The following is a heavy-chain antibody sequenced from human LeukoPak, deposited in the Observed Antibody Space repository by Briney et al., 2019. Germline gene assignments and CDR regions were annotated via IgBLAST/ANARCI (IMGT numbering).Heavy chain of an antibody. V-gene: IGHV5-51*01. J-gene: IGHJ4*02. CDR2: IYPGDSDT. Sequence: GESLKISCKGSGYSFTSYWIGWVRQMPGKGLEWMGIIYPGDSDTRYSPSFQGQVTISADKSISTAYLQWSSLKASDTAMYYCARQPLGYCSSTSCPLPFDYWGQGTLVTVSS. D-gene: IGHD2-2*01. CDR1: GYSFTSYW. CDR3: ARQPLGYCSSTSCPLPFDY.